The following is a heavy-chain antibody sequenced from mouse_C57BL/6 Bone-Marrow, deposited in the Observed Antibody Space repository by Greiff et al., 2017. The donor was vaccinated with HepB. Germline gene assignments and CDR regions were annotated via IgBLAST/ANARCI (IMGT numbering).Heavy chain of an antibody. CDR3: AKSYSYGSSYLGY. CDR1: DSEVFPVAY. V-gene: IGHV15-2*01. J-gene: IGHJ2*01. Sequence: QVQLQQSGSELRSPGSSVKLSCKDFDSEVFPVAYMSWVRQKPGHGFEWIGGILPSIGRTIDGEKFEDKATLDADTLSNTAYLELNSLTSEDSAFYYCAKSYSYGSSYLGYWGQGTTLTVSS. CDR2: ILPSIGRT. D-gene: IGHD1-1*01.